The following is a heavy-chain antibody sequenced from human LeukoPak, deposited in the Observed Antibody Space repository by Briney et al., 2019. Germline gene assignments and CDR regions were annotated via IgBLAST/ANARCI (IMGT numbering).Heavy chain of an antibody. Sequence: ASVKVSCKASGYTFRNYYIHWVRQAPGQGLEWLACINPNSGGTNYAQKFQGRVTMTRDTSISTAYMELSRLRSDDTAVYYCARARGRSTMVRGVFSWFDPWGQGTLVTVSS. CDR2: INPNSGGT. V-gene: IGHV1-2*02. CDR3: ARARGRSTMVRGVFSWFDP. D-gene: IGHD3-10*01. CDR1: GYTFRNYY. J-gene: IGHJ5*02.